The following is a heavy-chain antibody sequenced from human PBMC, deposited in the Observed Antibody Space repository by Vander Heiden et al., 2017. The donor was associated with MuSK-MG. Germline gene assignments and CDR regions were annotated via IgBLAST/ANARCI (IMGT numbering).Heavy chain of an antibody. Sequence: EVQLVESGGGLVQPGGSLRLSCAASGFPFITYWMHWVRQGPGKGRVWVSRINRDGSGTGYADSVMGRFTISRDNAKNTLYLQMNSLRAEDTALYYCARDGPDLDRNYYYMDVWGKGTTGTVAS. J-gene: IGHJ6*03. CDR2: INRDGSGT. V-gene: IGHV3-74*01. CDR3: ARDGPDLDRNYYYMDV. D-gene: IGHD1-1*01. CDR1: GFPFITYW.